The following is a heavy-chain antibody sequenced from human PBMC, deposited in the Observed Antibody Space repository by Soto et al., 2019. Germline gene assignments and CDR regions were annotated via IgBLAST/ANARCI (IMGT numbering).Heavy chain of an antibody. J-gene: IGHJ4*02. CDR2: ISGNGGST. V-gene: IGHV3-23*01. CDR1: GFSFSSYA. CDR3: AKRQTDYRNYVG. Sequence: QSGGSLRLSCAASGFSFSSYAMSWVRQAPGKGLEWVSTISGNGGSTYYADSVKGRFTISRDNSKNTLYLQMNSLRAEDTAIYYCAKRQTDYRNYVGWGLGTLVTVSS. D-gene: IGHD4-4*01.